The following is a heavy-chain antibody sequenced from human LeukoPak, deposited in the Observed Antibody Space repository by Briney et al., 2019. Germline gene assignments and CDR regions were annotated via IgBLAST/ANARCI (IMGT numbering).Heavy chain of an antibody. CDR2: IRSKSNSYAT. J-gene: IGHJ4*02. D-gene: IGHD6-13*01. CDR3: TRHSPGYSSTWSFDY. CDR1: GFTFSDSA. V-gene: IGHV3-73*01. Sequence: GGSLRLSCAASGFTFSDSAMHWVRQASGKGLEWVGRIRSKSNSYATAYAASVKGRFTISGDDSKNTAYLQMNSLKTEDTAVYYCTRHSPGYSSTWSFDYWGQGTLVTVSS.